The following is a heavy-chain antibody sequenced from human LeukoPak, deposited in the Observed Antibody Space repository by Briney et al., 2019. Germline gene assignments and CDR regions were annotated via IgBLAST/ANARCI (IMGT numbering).Heavy chain of an antibody. Sequence: GGSLRLSCAASGFTVSSNYMSWVRQAPGKGLEWVSVIYSGGSTYYADSVKGRFTISRDNSKNTLYLQMNSLRAEDTAVYYCARVDYGDYGFDYWGQGTLVAVSS. CDR3: ARVDYGDYGFDY. CDR2: IYSGGST. J-gene: IGHJ4*02. D-gene: IGHD4-17*01. CDR1: GFTVSSNY. V-gene: IGHV3-66*01.